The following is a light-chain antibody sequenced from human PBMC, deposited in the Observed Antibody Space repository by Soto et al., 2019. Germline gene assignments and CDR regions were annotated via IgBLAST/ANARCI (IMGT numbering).Light chain of an antibody. Sequence: IVLTQSPATLSLAPGDRATLYCRASQGINSHLAWYQQKPSQAPRLLIYDASNRAPGIPARFSGSGPGTDFTLTISSLEPEDFAVYYCQHRANWPLTFGGGTKVDIK. J-gene: IGKJ4*01. V-gene: IGKV3D-11*01. CDR3: QHRANWPLT. CDR2: DAS. CDR1: QGINSH.